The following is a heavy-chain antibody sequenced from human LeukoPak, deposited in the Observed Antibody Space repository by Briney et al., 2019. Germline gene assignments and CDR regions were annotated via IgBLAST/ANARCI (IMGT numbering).Heavy chain of an antibody. CDR1: GFTFSSYA. Sequence: PGRSLRLSCAASGFTFSSYAMHWVRQAPGKGLEWVAVISYDGSNKYYADSVKGRFTISRDNSKNTLYLQMNSLRAEDTAVYYCARGTLLLGYSWVDDYWGQGTLVTVSS. CDR3: ARGTLLLGYSWVDDY. CDR2: ISYDGSNK. J-gene: IGHJ4*02. D-gene: IGHD5-18*01. V-gene: IGHV3-30*04.